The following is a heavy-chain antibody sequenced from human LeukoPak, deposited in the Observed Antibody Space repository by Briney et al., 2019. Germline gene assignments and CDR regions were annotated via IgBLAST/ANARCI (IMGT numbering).Heavy chain of an antibody. CDR3: ARSYSGYDTYYFDY. V-gene: IGHV4-59*01. J-gene: IGHJ4*02. Sequence: SETLSLTCTVSGASISSYYWSWIRQPPGKGLEWIGCIYYSGYTNYNPSLKSRVTISVDTSKNQLSLKLSSVTAADTAVYYCARSYSGYDTYYFDYWGQGTLVTVSS. CDR2: IYYSGYT. CDR1: GASISSYY. D-gene: IGHD5-12*01.